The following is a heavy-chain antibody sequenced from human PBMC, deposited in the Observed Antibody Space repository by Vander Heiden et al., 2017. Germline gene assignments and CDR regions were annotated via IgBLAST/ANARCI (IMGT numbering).Heavy chain of an antibody. D-gene: IGHD3-10*01. CDR2: IYYSGST. V-gene: IGHV4-39*01. CDR1: GGSISSSSYY. J-gene: IGHJ4*02. Sequence: QLQLQESGPGLVKPSETLSLTCTVSGGSISSSSYYWGWIRQPPGKGLGWIGTIYYSGSTYYTPSLKSRVTIPVARSKTQFSLKLGSGTAADTAVNYWARSFPRGLYYFAYWAREPWSPSPQ. CDR3: ARSFPRGLYYFAY.